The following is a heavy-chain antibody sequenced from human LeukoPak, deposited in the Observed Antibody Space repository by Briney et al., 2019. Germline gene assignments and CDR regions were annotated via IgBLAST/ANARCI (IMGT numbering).Heavy chain of an antibody. CDR1: GYTFTSYY. CDR2: INPSGGST. J-gene: IGHJ6*02. CDR3: ARDRDRFTIFGAPIARFYYDMDV. V-gene: IGHV1-46*01. Sequence: ASVKVSCKTSGYTFTSYYIHWVRQAPGQGLEWMGIINPSGGSTSYAQKFQGRVTMTRDTSTSTVYMYLSSLRSEDTAVYYCARDRDRFTIFGAPIARFYYDMDVWGQGTTVTVSS. D-gene: IGHD3-3*01.